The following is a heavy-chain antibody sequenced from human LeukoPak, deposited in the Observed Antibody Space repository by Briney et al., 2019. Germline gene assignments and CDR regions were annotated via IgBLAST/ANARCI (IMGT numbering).Heavy chain of an antibody. J-gene: IGHJ4*02. CDR3: ARGAKGDLYDY. CDR1: GFTFSSYA. Sequence: PGGSLRLSCAASGFTFSSYAMHWVRQAPGKGLEYVSAISSNGDSTYYANSVKGRFTISRDNSKNTLYLQMGSLGAEDMAVYYCARGAKGDLYDYWGQGTLVTVSS. CDR2: ISSNGDST. V-gene: IGHV3-64*01. D-gene: IGHD2-21*01.